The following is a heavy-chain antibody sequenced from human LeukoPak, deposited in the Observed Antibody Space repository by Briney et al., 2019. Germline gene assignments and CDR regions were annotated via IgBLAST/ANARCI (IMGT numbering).Heavy chain of an antibody. CDR1: GFTFSTYG. CDR2: IWYDGSNK. Sequence: PGRSLRPSCAASGFTFSTYGMHWVRQAPGKGLEWVAVIWYDGSNKYYADSVKGRFTISRDNSKNTLYLQMNSLRAEDTAVYYCARVGVEYYYDSSGLDYWGQGTLVTVSS. J-gene: IGHJ4*02. V-gene: IGHV3-33*01. CDR3: ARVGVEYYYDSSGLDY. D-gene: IGHD3-22*01.